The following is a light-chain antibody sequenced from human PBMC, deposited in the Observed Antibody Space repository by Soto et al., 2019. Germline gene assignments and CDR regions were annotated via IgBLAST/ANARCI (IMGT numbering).Light chain of an antibody. V-gene: IGKV3D-20*02. CDR1: QSVSNNY. CDR2: DST. CDR3: HQRNQ. J-gene: IGKJ5*01. Sequence: EIVLTQPPGTLSLSPGERATPSCRASQSVSNNYLAWYQQKPGQPPRLLIYDSTNRAAGIPGMFSGSRAGTDITLTISSVEHEDVAMYYCHQRNQFGQGTRLEIK.